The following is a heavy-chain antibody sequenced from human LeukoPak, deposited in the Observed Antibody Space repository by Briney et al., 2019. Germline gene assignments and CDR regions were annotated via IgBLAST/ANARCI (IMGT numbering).Heavy chain of an antibody. CDR2: ISWNSGSI. CDR3: EKAVGFDGGLRETGWFDP. CDR1: GFTFDDYA. V-gene: IGHV3-9*01. Sequence: GGSLRLSCAASGFTFDDYAMHWVRQAPGKGLEWVSGISWNSGSIGYADSVKGRFTISRDNAKNSLYLQMNSLRAEDTALYYCEKAVGFDGGLRETGWFDPWGQGTLVTVSS. J-gene: IGHJ5*02. D-gene: IGHD5-12*01.